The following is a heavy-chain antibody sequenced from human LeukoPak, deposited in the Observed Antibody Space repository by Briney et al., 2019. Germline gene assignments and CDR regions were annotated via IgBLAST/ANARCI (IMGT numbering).Heavy chain of an antibody. Sequence: GGSLRLSCAASGFTFSSYEMNWVRQAPGKGLEWVSYISSSGSTIYYADSVKGRFTISRDNAKNSLYLQMNSLRAEDTAVYYCARGYYDSSGFGRDYYYYMDVWGKGTTVTISS. CDR1: GFTFSSYE. J-gene: IGHJ6*03. D-gene: IGHD3-22*01. CDR3: ARGYYDSSGFGRDYYYYMDV. V-gene: IGHV3-48*03. CDR2: ISSSGSTI.